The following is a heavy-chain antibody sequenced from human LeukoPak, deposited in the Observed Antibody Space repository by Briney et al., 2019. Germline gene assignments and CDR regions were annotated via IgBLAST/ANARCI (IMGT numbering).Heavy chain of an antibody. CDR1: GYTFTSYG. CDR2: ISAYNGNT. J-gene: IGHJ4*02. D-gene: IGHD2-2*01. CDR3: ARDTLYCSSTSRYQGGVNFDY. Sequence: ASVKVSCKASGYTFTSYGISWVRQAPGQGLEWMGWISAYNGNTNYAQKLQGRVTMTTDTSTSTAYMELRSLRSDDTAVYYCARDTLYCSSTSRYQGGVNFDYWGQGTLVTVSS. V-gene: IGHV1-18*04.